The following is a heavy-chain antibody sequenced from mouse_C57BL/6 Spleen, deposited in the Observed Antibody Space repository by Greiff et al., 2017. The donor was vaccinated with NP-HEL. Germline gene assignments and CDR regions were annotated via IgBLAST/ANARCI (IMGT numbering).Heavy chain of an antibody. CDR2: ISYDGSN. D-gene: IGHD1-1*01. CDR1: GYSITSGYY. CDR3: AREVYRRGCAY. Sequence: EVQLQQSGPGLVKPSQSLSLTCSVPGYSITSGYYWNWIRQFPGNKLEWMGYISYDGSNNYNPSLKNRISITRDTSKNQFFLKLKSVTTEDTATYYCAREVYRRGCAYWGQGTLVTVSA. V-gene: IGHV3-6*01. J-gene: IGHJ3*01.